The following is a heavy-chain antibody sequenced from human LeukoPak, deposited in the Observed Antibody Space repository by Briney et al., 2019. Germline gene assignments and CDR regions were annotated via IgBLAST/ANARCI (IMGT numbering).Heavy chain of an antibody. CDR1: GASIYSDY. D-gene: IGHD3-3*01. J-gene: IGHJ4*02. CDR2: IYHTGST. V-gene: IGHV4-59*01. Sequence: SETLSLTRTISGASIYSDYWSWIRQPPGKGLEWIGYIYHTGSTNYNPSLKSRVTISVDTAKDQFSLRLLSVTAADTAVYYCAWGRRRSVSSHYYFQYWGQGSVVTVSS. CDR3: AWGRRRSVSSHYYFQY.